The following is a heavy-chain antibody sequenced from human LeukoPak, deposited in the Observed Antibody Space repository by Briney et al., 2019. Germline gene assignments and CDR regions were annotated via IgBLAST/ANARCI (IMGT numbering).Heavy chain of an antibody. J-gene: IGHJ4*02. D-gene: IGHD5-24*01. CDR2: ISGSDSST. V-gene: IGHV3-23*01. CDR3: AKSGYNRFDY. Sequence: GGSLRLSCAASGFTFSSSAMSWFRQAPGKGLEWVPTISGSDSSTHYADSVKGRFTISRDNSKNTLYLQMNSLRADDTAVYYCAKSGYNRFDYWGQGTLVTVSS. CDR1: GFTFSSSA.